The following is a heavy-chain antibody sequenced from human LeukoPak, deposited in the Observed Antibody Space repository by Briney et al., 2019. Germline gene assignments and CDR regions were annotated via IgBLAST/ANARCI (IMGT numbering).Heavy chain of an antibody. J-gene: IGHJ4*02. Sequence: GGSLRLSCAASGFTFSSYWMSWVRQAPGKGLEWVANIKQDGSEKYYVDSVKGRFTISRDNAKNSLYLQMNSLRAEDTAVYYCARGGGCSSTSCYTHIDYWGQGTLVTVSS. CDR1: GFTFSSYW. CDR2: IKQDGSEK. V-gene: IGHV3-7*01. D-gene: IGHD2-2*02. CDR3: ARGGGCSSTSCYTHIDY.